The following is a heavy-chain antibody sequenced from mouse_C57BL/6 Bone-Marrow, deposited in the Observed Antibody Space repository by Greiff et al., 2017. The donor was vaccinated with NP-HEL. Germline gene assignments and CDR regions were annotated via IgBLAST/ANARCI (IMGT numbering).Heavy chain of an antibody. CDR3: ARFKESNYGLEDY. Sequence: VKLQQPGTELVKPGASVKLSCKASGYTFTSYWMHWVKQRPGQGLEWIGNINPSNGGTNYNEKFKSKATLTVDKSSSTAYMQLSSLTSEDSAVYYCARFKESNYGLEDYWGQGTSVTVSS. CDR1: GYTFTSYW. J-gene: IGHJ4*01. CDR2: INPSNGGT. V-gene: IGHV1-53*01. D-gene: IGHD2-5*01.